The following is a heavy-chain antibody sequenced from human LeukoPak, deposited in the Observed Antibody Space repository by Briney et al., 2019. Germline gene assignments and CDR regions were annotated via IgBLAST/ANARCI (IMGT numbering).Heavy chain of an antibody. V-gene: IGHV1-2*02. CDR3: ARGAYYYYYYMDV. J-gene: IGHJ6*03. CDR1: GYTFTGYY. Sequence: GASVKVTCKASGYTFTGYYMHWVRQAPGLGLEWMGWINPNSGGTNYAQKFQGRVTMPRDASISTAYMELSRLRSDDTAVYYCARGAYYYYYYMDVWGKGTTVTVSS. CDR2: INPNSGGT.